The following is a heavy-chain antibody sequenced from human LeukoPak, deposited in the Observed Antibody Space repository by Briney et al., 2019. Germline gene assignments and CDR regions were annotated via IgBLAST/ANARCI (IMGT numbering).Heavy chain of an antibody. CDR1: GGSISSGGYY. J-gene: IGHJ5*02. V-gene: IGHV4-31*02. CDR3: ARGGTENSGNWFDP. CDR2: IYYSGST. D-gene: IGHD3-16*01. Sequence: SETLSLTWTVSGGSISSGGYYWSWIRQHPGKGLEWIGYIYYSGSTYYNPSLKSRVTISVDTSKNQFSLKLSSVTAADTAVYYCARGGTENSGNWFDPWGQGTLVTVSS.